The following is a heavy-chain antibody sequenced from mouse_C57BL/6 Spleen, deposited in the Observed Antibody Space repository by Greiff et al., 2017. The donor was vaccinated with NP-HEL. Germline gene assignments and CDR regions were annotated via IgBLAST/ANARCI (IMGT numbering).Heavy chain of an antibody. J-gene: IGHJ4*01. D-gene: IGHD1-1*01. Sequence: QVQLKQSGAELVRPGASVKLSCKASGYTFTDYYINWVKQRPGQGLEWIARIYPGSGNTYYNEKFKGKATLTAEKSSSTAYMQLSSLTSEDSAVYFCARDGAYYYGSTSRDAMDYWGQGTSVTVSS. V-gene: IGHV1-76*01. CDR2: IYPGSGNT. CDR1: GYTFTDYY. CDR3: ARDGAYYYGSTSRDAMDY.